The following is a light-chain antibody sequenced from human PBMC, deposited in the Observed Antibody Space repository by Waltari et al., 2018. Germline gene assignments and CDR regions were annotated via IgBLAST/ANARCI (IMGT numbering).Light chain of an antibody. Sequence: QSVLTQPPSVSGAPGQTVTISCTGAFSNIGAGHAVHWYQRLPGAAPKPLVHKNNNRPSGVPARFSGSRSGASASLIIAGLQSEDEADYYCQSYDNKLKVFGSGTKVNVL. J-gene: IGLJ6*01. CDR3: QSYDNKLKV. CDR1: FSNIGAGHA. CDR2: KNN. V-gene: IGLV1-40*03.